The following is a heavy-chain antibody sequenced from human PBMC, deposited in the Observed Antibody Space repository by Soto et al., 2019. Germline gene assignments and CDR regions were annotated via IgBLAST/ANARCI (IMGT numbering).Heavy chain of an antibody. V-gene: IGHV3-23*01. D-gene: IGHD3-22*01. Sequence: EVQLLESGGGLVQPGGSLRLSCAASGFTFSSYAMSWVRQAPGKGLEWVSAISGSGGSTYYPDSVKGRFTSSRDNPKNTLYLQMNSLRAEDTAVYYCAKNRIVVARARYWCPRTLVTVSS. CDR2: ISGSGGST. J-gene: IGHJ4*02. CDR1: GFTFSSYA. CDR3: AKNRIVVARARY.